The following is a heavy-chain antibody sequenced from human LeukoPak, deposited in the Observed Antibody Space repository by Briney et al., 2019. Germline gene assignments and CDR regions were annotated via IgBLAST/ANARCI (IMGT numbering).Heavy chain of an antibody. J-gene: IGHJ4*02. V-gene: IGHV2-5*02. Sequence: SGPTLVYPTQPLTLTCTFSGFSLRTIGVGVGWIRQPPGKALEWLALIYWDDDKRYSPSLKSRLTITKDISKNQVVLTMTNMDPVDTATYYCAHRQGSGDYWGYWGQGTLVTVSS. CDR2: IYWDDDK. D-gene: IGHD2-15*01. CDR1: GFSLRTIGVG. CDR3: AHRQGSGDYWGY.